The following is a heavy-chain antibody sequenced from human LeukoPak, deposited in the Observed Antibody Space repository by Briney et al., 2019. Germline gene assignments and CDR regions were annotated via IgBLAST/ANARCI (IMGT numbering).Heavy chain of an antibody. CDR3: TTDLSIAVAGHDAFDI. CDR1: GFTFSSYS. V-gene: IGHV3-21*03. Sequence: GGSLRLSCAASGFTFSSYSMNWVRQAPGKGLEWVSSISSSSSYIYYADSVKGRFTIPRDNAKNSLYLQMNSLKTEDTAVYYCTTDLSIAVAGHDAFDIWGQGTMVTVSS. D-gene: IGHD6-19*01. J-gene: IGHJ3*02. CDR2: ISSSSSYI.